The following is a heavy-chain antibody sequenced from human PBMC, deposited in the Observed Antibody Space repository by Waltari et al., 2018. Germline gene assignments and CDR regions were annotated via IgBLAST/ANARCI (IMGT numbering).Heavy chain of an antibody. J-gene: IGHJ4*02. CDR3: ARQRYYNDRSGPRGWRLDY. CDR1: GGSVTSSTYY. CDR2: VFYTGTT. Sequence: QPQLQESGPGLVKPSETLSLTCIVTGGSVTSSTYYWAWILQPPGKGLEWIGSVFYTGTTYHNPSLESRVTISADTSSDQFSLNLSSVSAADTAVYYCARQRYYNDRSGPRGWRLDYWGQGALVAVSS. D-gene: IGHD3-22*01. V-gene: IGHV4-39*01.